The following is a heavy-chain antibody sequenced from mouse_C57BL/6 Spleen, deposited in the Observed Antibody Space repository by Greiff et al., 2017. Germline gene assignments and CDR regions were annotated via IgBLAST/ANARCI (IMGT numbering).Heavy chain of an antibody. J-gene: IGHJ2*01. V-gene: IGHV1-82*01. D-gene: IGHD1-1*01. CDR2: IYPGDGDT. CDR3: ARTIHYYGSTNYFDY. CDR1: GYAFSSSW. Sequence: QVPLQQSGPELVKPGASVKISCKASGYAFSSSWLNWVKQRPGKGLEWIGRIYPGDGDTNYNGKVKGKATLTADKSSSTAYMQLSSLTSEDSAVYFCARTIHYYGSTNYFDYWGQGTTLTVSS.